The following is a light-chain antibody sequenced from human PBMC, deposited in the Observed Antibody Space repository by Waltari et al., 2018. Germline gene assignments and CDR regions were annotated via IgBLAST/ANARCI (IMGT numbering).Light chain of an antibody. V-gene: IGKV1-39*01. Sequence: DLQMTQSPSSLSASVGDRVPITCRASQDISNNLNWYQQKPGKAPDLLIFAVFTLQSGVPSRFSGSGSGTEFTLTISSLQPEDSATYYCQQSYTMPMYTFGQGTKLEIK. CDR1: QDISNN. CDR2: AVF. J-gene: IGKJ2*01. CDR3: QQSYTMPMYT.